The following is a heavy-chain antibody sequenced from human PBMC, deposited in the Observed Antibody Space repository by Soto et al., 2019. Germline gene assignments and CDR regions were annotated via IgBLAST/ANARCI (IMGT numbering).Heavy chain of an antibody. V-gene: IGHV4-59*01. J-gene: IGHJ4*02. CDR2: IYYSGST. CDR3: ARGYYDFWSGYYKSQYYFDY. D-gene: IGHD3-3*01. CDR1: GGSISSYY. Sequence: LSLTCTVSGGSISSYYWSWIRQPPGKGLEWIGYIYYSGSTNYNPSLKSRVTISVDTSKNQFSLKLSSVTAADTAVYYCARGYYDFWSGYYKSQYYFDYWGQGTLVTVSS.